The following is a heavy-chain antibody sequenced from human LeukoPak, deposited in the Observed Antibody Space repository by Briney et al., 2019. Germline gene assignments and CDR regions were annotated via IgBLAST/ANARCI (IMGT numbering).Heavy chain of an antibody. J-gene: IGHJ4*02. D-gene: IGHD3-9*01. CDR2: ISAYNGNT. Sequence: ASVKVSCKASGYTFTSYGISWVRQAPGQGLEWMGWISAYNGNTHYAQKLQGRVTMTTDTSTSTANMELRSLRSDDTAVYYCARRGDFDWFLWPYFDYWGQGTLVTVSS. CDR1: GYTFTSYG. V-gene: IGHV1-18*01. CDR3: ARRGDFDWFLWPYFDY.